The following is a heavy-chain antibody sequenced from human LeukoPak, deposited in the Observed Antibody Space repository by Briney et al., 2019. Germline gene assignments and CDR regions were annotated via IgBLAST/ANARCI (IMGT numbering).Heavy chain of an antibody. CDR1: GYTFTTYG. CDR2: ISPYNDNT. V-gene: IGHV1-18*01. D-gene: IGHD3-22*01. Sequence: ASVKVSCKASGYTFTTYGIVWLRQAPGEGIQWMGWISPYNDNTKYAQKLQGRVTMTADTSTSTAYMELSSLRSEDTAVYYCAAVKTFYYDSSGYYFPLNAFDIWGQGTMVTVSS. CDR3: AAVKTFYYDSSGYYFPLNAFDI. J-gene: IGHJ3*02.